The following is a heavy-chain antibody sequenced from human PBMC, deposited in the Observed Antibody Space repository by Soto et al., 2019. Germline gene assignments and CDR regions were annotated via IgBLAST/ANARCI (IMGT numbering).Heavy chain of an antibody. V-gene: IGHV5-51*01. CDR3: ARVSGVAFDY. J-gene: IGHJ4*02. D-gene: IGHD2-15*01. Sequence: SLKLSCQGSGDPCTSQWIVWVSQMPGKGLECVGIIYPGDSDTRYSPSFLGQVTISADKSISTAYLQWSSLKASDTAMYYCARVSGVAFDYWGQGTLVTVSS. CDR2: IYPGDSDT. CDR1: GDPCTSQW.